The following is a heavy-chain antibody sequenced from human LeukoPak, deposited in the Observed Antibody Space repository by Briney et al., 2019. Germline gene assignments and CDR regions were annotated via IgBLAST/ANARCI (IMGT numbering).Heavy chain of an antibody. J-gene: IGHJ4*02. CDR1: GYSFATYY. CDR2: ISAYNGNT. Sequence: ASVKVSCKASGYSFATYYIHWVRQAPGQGLEWMGWISAYNGNTNYAQKLQGRVTMTTDTSTSTAYMELRSLRSDDTAVYYCARDLGSGWYDYWGQGTLVTVSS. V-gene: IGHV1-18*04. D-gene: IGHD6-19*01. CDR3: ARDLGSGWYDY.